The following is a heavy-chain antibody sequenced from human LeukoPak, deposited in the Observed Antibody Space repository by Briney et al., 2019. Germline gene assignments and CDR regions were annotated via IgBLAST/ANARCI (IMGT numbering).Heavy chain of an antibody. D-gene: IGHD1-1*01. CDR2: VSGSGGST. Sequence: GGSLSLSCAVSGFILSSYAMSCVRQAPGKGLEWVSTVSGSGGSTYYAGSVKGRFTISRDSSKNTLYLQMNSLRAEDTAVYYCAKCAESTVYYFDYWGQGTLVTVSS. J-gene: IGHJ4*02. CDR1: GFILSSYA. CDR3: AKCAESTVYYFDY. V-gene: IGHV3-23*01.